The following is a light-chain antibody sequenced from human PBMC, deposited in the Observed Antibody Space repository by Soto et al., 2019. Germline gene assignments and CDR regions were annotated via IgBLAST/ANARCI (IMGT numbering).Light chain of an antibody. CDR1: QRVSKNF. CDR2: GAS. CDR3: QQYGGSPPNT. V-gene: IGKV3-20*01. Sequence: IVLTQSPDTLSLSPGDRAALSCRASQRVSKNFLAWYQQKPGQAPRLLIYGASTRATGIPDRFSGSGSGTHFTLTIVSLEPEDFAVYYCQQYGGSPPNTFGQGTRLELK. J-gene: IGKJ2*01.